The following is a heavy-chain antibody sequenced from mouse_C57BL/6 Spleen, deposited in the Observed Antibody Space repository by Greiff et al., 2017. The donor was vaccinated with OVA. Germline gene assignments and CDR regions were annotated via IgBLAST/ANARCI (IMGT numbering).Heavy chain of an antibody. D-gene: IGHD2-10*02. CDR1: GYTFTSYW. V-gene: IGHV1-50*01. CDR3: ARRGYGNLYFDY. CDR2: IDPSDSYT. Sequence: QVQLKQPGAELVKPGASVKLSCKASGYTFTSYWMQWVKQRPGQGLEWIGEIDPSDSYTNYNQKFKGKATLTVDTSSSTAYMQLSSLTSEDSAVYYCARRGYGNLYFDYWGQGTTLTVSS. J-gene: IGHJ2*01.